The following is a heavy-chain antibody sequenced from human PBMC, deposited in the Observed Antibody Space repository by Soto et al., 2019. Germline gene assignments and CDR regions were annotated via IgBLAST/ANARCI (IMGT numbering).Heavy chain of an antibody. CDR2: ISSSSSYT. CDR1: GFTFSDYY. Sequence: GGSLRLSCAASGFTFSDYYMSWIRQAPGKGLEWVSYISSSSSYTNYADSVKGRFTISRDNAKNSLYLQMNSLRAEDAAVYYCAREVSGWYYYYGMDVWGQGTTVTVS. CDR3: AREVSGWYYYYGMDV. D-gene: IGHD6-19*01. V-gene: IGHV3-11*06. J-gene: IGHJ6*02.